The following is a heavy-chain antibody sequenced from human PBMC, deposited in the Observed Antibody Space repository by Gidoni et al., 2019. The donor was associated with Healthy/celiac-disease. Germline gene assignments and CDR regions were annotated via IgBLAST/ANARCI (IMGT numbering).Heavy chain of an antibody. CDR3: ARDSSVGMVRGNPGGMDV. Sequence: QVQLVQSGAEVKKPGSSVKVSCKASGGTFSSYAISWVRQAPGQGLEWMGGIIPIFGTANYAQKFQGRVTITADESTSTAYMELSSLRSEDTAVYYCARDSSVGMVRGNPGGMDVWGQGTTVTVSS. J-gene: IGHJ6*02. D-gene: IGHD3-10*01. V-gene: IGHV1-69*01. CDR2: IIPIFGTA. CDR1: GGTFSSYA.